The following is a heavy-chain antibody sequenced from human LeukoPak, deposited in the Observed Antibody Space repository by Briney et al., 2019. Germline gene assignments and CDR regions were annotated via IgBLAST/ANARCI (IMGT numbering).Heavy chain of an antibody. D-gene: IGHD5-24*01. Sequence: ASVKVSCKASGYTFTSYDINWVRQATGQRLEWMGWMNPNSGNTGYAQKFQGRVTMTRNTSISTAYMELSSLRSEDTAVYYCAIGRDGYNLGAFGIWGQGTMVTVSS. V-gene: IGHV1-8*01. CDR1: GYTFTSYD. J-gene: IGHJ3*02. CDR2: MNPNSGNT. CDR3: AIGRDGYNLGAFGI.